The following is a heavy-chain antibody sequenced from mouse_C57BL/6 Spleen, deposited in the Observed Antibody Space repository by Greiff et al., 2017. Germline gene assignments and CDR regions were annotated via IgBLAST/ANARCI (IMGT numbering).Heavy chain of an antibody. J-gene: IGHJ4*01. CDR1: GFSLTSSA. CDR3: ARRSSYLYAMDY. D-gene: IGHD1-1*01. Sequence: VMLVESGPGLVAPSQSLSITCTVSGFSLTSSAISWVRQPPGKGLEWLGVIWTGGGTNYNSALKSRLSISKDNSKSQGFLKMNSLRTDDTARYDCARRSSYLYAMDYWGQGTSVTVSS. V-gene: IGHV2-9-1*01. CDR2: IWTGGGT.